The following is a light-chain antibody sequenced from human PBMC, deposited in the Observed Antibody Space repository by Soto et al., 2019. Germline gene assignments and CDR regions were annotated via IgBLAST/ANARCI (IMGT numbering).Light chain of an antibody. CDR1: PSVSSN. CDR3: QQYNNWPPQIT. Sequence: EIVMTQSPATLSVSPGERATLSCRASPSVSSNLAWYQQKPGQAPRLLIYGASTRATGIPARFSGSGSGTEFTLTISSLQSEDFAVYYCQQYNNWPPQITFGQGTRLEI. J-gene: IGKJ5*01. CDR2: GAS. V-gene: IGKV3-15*01.